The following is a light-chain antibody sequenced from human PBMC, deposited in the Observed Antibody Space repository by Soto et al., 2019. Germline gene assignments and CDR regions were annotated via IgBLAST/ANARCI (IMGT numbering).Light chain of an antibody. CDR1: SSDVGSYNL. Sequence: QSVLTQPASVSGSPGQSITISCTGTSSDVGSYNLVSWYQRHPGKAPKLIISEVSNRPSGVSDRFTGSKSGNTASLTISGLQTEDEGDYYCSSYTSSSTSVVFGGGTKLTVL. CDR2: EVS. CDR3: SSYTSSSTSVV. J-gene: IGLJ2*01. V-gene: IGLV2-14*02.